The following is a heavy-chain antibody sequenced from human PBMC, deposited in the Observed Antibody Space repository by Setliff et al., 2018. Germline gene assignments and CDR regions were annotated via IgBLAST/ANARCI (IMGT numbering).Heavy chain of an antibody. J-gene: IGHJ4*02. CDR1: GGSFSGYY. D-gene: IGHD1-26*01. CDR2: INYSRVV. V-gene: IGHV4-34*01. CDR3: ARGSGSFPFDY. Sequence: PSETLSLTCGVSGGSFSGYYWSWIRQSPGGGLEWIGEINYSRVVNYKPSLKSRVSISLDTSKNQFSLRLTSLTAADTAVYYCARGSGSFPFDYWGRGLSWAPSPQ.